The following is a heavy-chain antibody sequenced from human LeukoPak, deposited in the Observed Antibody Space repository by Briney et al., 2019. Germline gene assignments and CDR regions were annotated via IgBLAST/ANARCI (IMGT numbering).Heavy chain of an antibody. J-gene: IGHJ4*02. CDR3: AYREMAKDY. Sequence: GGSLRLSCAASGFTFSSYSMNWVRQAPGKGLEWVSSISSSSSYICYADSVKGRFTISRDNAKNSLYLQMNSLRAEDTAVYYCAYREMAKDYWGQGTLVTVSS. CDR1: GFTFSSYS. V-gene: IGHV3-21*01. CDR2: ISSSSSYI. D-gene: IGHD5-24*01.